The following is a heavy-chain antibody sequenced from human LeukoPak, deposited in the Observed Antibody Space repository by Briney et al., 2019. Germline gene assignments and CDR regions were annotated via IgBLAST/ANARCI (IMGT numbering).Heavy chain of an antibody. CDR2: MSFDGGYK. CDR3: ARVQDYSNYLGTDY. J-gene: IGHJ4*02. D-gene: IGHD4-11*01. CDR1: GLTFSRNP. Sequence: GGSLRLSCVATGLTFSRNPMHWVRQALGKGLEWVAVMSFDGGYKHHADSVEGRFTISRDNSKNTLYLQMNSLRAEDTAVYYCARVQDYSNYLGTDYWGQGTLVTVSS. V-gene: IGHV3-30*04.